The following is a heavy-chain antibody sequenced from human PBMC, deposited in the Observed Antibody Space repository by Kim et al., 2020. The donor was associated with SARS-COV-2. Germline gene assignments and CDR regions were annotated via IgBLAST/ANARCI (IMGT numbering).Heavy chain of an antibody. Sequence: GGSLRLSCAASGFTVSSNYMSWVRQAPGKGLEWVSVIYSGGSTYYADSVKGRFTISRHNSKNTLYLQMNSLRAEDTAVYYCAGSYQDTWRSRKYYYYGMDVWGQGTTVTVSS. CDR2: IYSGGST. D-gene: IGHD2-2*01. CDR1: GFTVSSNY. V-gene: IGHV3-53*04. J-gene: IGHJ6*02. CDR3: AGSYQDTWRSRKYYYYGMDV.